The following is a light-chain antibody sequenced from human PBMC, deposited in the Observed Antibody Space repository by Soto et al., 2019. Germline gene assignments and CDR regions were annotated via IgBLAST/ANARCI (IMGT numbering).Light chain of an antibody. J-gene: IGKJ4*01. CDR1: QSVSSAT. V-gene: IGKV3-20*01. Sequence: DIVLTQSPATLYLSPGERAILSCRASQSVSSATLAWYQQRPGQAPSLLNYHVSSRANGIPDRFSGSGSGTDFTLTISTLEPEDFAVYYCQQYGSSSLTFGGGTRVEI. CDR3: QQYGSSSLT. CDR2: HVS.